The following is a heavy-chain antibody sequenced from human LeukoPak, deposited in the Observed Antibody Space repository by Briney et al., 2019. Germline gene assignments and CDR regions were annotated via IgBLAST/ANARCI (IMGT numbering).Heavy chain of an antibody. V-gene: IGHV3-23*01. D-gene: IGHD1-26*01. J-gene: IGHJ4*02. Sequence: GGSLRLSCTASGFTFGSHVMSWVRQAPGKGLEWVSSVSSSGSETYYADSVKGRFTTSRDNPKDTLYLQMDSLRDEDTAIYYCAKLVGATMINDYWGQGTLVTVSS. CDR3: AKLVGATMINDY. CDR2: VSSSGSET. CDR1: GFTFGSHV.